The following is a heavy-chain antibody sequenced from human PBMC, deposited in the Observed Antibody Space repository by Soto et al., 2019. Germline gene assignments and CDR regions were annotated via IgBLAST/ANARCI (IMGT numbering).Heavy chain of an antibody. CDR3: ARLDYYDSSGYYQVYYFDY. CDR2: IYYSGST. D-gene: IGHD3-22*01. Sequence: PSETLSLTCTVSGGSISSSSYYWGWIRQPPGKGLEWIGSIYYSGSTYYNPSLKSRVTISVDTSKNQFSLKLSSVTAADTAVYYCARLDYYDSSGYYQVYYFDYWGQGTLVTVS. V-gene: IGHV4-39*01. CDR1: GGSISSSSYY. J-gene: IGHJ4*02.